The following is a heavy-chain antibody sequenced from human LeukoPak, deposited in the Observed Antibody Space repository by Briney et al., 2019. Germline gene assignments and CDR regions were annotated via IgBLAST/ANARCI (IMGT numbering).Heavy chain of an antibody. CDR2: ISENSGDT. V-gene: IGHV3-11*06. CDR3: AKDLHYGSADY. D-gene: IGHD3-10*01. J-gene: IGHJ4*02. Sequence: GGSLRLSCVASGFTFSASYMTWVRQPPGKGLEWLSYISENSGDTNYADSVKGRFTVSRDNAKNSLYLQMNSLRVEDTAVYYCAKDLHYGSADYWGQGTLVTVSS. CDR1: GFTFSASY.